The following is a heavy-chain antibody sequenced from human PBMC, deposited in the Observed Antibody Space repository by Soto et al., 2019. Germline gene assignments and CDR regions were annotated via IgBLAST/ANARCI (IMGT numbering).Heavy chain of an antibody. CDR1: GGTFSSYA. V-gene: IGHV1-69*13. Sequence: SVKVSCKASGGTFSSYAISWVRQAPGQGLEWMGGIIPIFGTANYAQKFQGRVTITADESTSTAYMELSSLRSEDTAMYYCATWDDSSGYRYFQHWGQGTLVTVSS. CDR2: IIPIFGTA. D-gene: IGHD3-22*01. J-gene: IGHJ1*01. CDR3: ATWDDSSGYRYFQH.